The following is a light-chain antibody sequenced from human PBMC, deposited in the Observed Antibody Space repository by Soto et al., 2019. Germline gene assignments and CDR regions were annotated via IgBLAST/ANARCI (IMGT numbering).Light chain of an antibody. CDR3: QHYDDPPLS. CDR1: QGIRNY. J-gene: IGKJ4*01. Sequence: DIQMTQSPSSLSASVGYRVTITCQSSQGIRNYLNWYQQKAGKAPKLLIYDASNLETGVPLRFSGSGSGTDFTFIISSLQPEDMATYYCQHYDDPPLSFGGGTKVDIK. CDR2: DAS. V-gene: IGKV1-33*01.